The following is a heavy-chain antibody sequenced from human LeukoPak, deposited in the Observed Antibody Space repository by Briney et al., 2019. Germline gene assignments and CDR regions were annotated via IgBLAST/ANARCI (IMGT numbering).Heavy chain of an antibody. D-gene: IGHD6-6*01. CDR1: GGSISSGGYS. CDR2: IYHGGST. J-gene: IGHJ4*02. Sequence: PSETLSLTCAVSGGSISSGGYSWSWIRQPPGKGLEWIGYIYHGGSTYYNPSLKSRVTISVDRSKNQFSLKLSSVTAADTAVYHCARGGWQLASPFDYWGQGTLVTVSS. V-gene: IGHV4-30-2*01. CDR3: ARGGWQLASPFDY.